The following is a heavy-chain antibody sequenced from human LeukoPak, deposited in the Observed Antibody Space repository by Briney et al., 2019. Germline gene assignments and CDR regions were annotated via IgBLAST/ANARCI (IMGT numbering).Heavy chain of an antibody. CDR2: INWNGGST. D-gene: IGHD3-10*01. Sequence: PGGSLRLSCAASGFTFDDYGMSWVRQAPGKGLEWVSGINWNGGSTGYADSVKGRFTISRDNAKNSLYLQMNSLRAEDTALYYCARVRLLWFGEPKYYFDCWGQGTLVTVSS. J-gene: IGHJ4*02. V-gene: IGHV3-20*04. CDR3: ARVRLLWFGEPKYYFDC. CDR1: GFTFDDYG.